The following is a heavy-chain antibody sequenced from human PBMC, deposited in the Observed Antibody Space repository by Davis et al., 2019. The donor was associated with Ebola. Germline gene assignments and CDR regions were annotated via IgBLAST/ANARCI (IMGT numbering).Heavy chain of an antibody. J-gene: IGHJ4*02. CDR2: ISTYNGNT. V-gene: IGHV1-18*01. D-gene: IGHD5-18*01. CDR1: GYSFTDDG. Sequence: AASVKVSCKASGYSFTDDGISWVRQAPGQGLEWMGWISTYNGNTNYAQKVQGRITMTTDTSTSTAYMELRSLRSDDTARYYCARGPEIQLWLNFDYWGQGTLVTVSS. CDR3: ARGPEIQLWLNFDY.